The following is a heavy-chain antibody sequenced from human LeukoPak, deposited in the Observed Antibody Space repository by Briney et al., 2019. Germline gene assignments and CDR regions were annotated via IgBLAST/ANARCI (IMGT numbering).Heavy chain of an antibody. D-gene: IGHD3-22*01. Sequence: ASVKVSCKASGYIFSDYTMHWVRQAPGQRLEWMGWINGENGNTKYSQELRGRVTFTSDSSATTVYMELSSLRSDDTAVYYCARVFGRGWLLPNDAFDIWGQGTMVTVSS. CDR1: GYIFSDYT. J-gene: IGHJ3*02. CDR2: INGENGNT. V-gene: IGHV1-3*01. CDR3: ARVFGRGWLLPNDAFDI.